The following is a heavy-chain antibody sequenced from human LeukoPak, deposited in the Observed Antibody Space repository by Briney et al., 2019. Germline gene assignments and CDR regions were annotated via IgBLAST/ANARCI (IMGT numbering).Heavy chain of an antibody. D-gene: IGHD4-11*01. CDR3: ARGSDTDYSTDAFEI. Sequence: PSETLSLTCTVSGGSISSYYWSWIRQPPGKGLEWIGYIYYSGSTNYNPSLKSRVTISVDTSKNQFSLKLSSVTAADTAVYYCARGSDTDYSTDAFEIWGQGTMVTVSS. J-gene: IGHJ3*02. V-gene: IGHV4-59*01. CDR2: IYYSGST. CDR1: GGSISSYY.